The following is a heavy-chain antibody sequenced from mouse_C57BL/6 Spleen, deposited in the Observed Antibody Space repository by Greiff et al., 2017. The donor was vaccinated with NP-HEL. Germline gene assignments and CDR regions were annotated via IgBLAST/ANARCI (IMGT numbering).Heavy chain of an antibody. Sequence: EVQLQQSGPELVKPGASVKIPCKASGYTFTDYNMDWVKQSHGKSLEWIGDINPNNGGTIYNQKFKGKATLTVDKSSSTAYMELRSLTSEDTAVYYCARHYSNQAWFAYWGQGTLVTVSS. D-gene: IGHD2-5*01. V-gene: IGHV1-18*01. CDR1: GYTFTDYN. CDR2: INPNNGGT. CDR3: ARHYSNQAWFAY. J-gene: IGHJ3*01.